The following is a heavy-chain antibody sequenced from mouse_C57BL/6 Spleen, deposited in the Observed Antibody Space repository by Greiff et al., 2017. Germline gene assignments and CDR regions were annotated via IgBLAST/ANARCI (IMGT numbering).Heavy chain of an antibody. Sequence: QVHVKQPGAELVKPGASVKISCKASGYTFTDYYINWVKQRPGQGLEWIGKIGPGSGSTYYNEKFKGKATLTADKSSSTAYMQLSSLTSEDSAVYFCARERDYSNYFWFAYWGQGTLVTVSA. CDR3: ARERDYSNYFWFAY. CDR2: IGPGSGST. D-gene: IGHD2-5*01. CDR1: GYTFTDYY. J-gene: IGHJ3*01. V-gene: IGHV1-77*01.